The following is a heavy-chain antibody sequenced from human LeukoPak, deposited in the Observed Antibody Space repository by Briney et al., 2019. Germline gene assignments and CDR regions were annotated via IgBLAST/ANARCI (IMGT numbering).Heavy chain of an antibody. J-gene: IGHJ4*02. CDR3: GRIGFSGYGTVDY. CDR1: GASISSNNW. Sequence: SRTLSLTCAVSGASISSNNWWSWVRQPPGKGLEWIGEIHLGGRTNYNPSLKSRVTISLDKSNNQFSLELTSVTAADTAVYYCGRIGFSGYGTVDYWGQGTLVTVSS. D-gene: IGHD5-12*01. V-gene: IGHV4-4*02. CDR2: IHLGGRT.